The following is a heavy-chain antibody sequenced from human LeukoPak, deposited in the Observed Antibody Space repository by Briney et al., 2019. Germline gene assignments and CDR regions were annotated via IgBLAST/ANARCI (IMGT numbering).Heavy chain of an antibody. CDR1: GASINSYY. CDR2: IHYSGST. V-gene: IGHV4-59*01. CDR3: ARRVHSSSWSSYFDY. Sequence: SVTLSLTCTVSGASINSYYRSWIRQPPGRGLEWIGSIHYSGSTSYNPSLRSRVTISLDNSKNQFFLKLSSVTATDTAVYYCARRVHSSSWSSYFDYWGQETLVTVSS. J-gene: IGHJ4*02. D-gene: IGHD6-13*01.